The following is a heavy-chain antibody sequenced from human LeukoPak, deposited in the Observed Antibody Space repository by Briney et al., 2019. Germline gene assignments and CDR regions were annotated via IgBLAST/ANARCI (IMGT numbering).Heavy chain of an antibody. J-gene: IGHJ4*02. CDR1: GGSITSGDYR. V-gene: IGHV4-39*01. Sequence: ETLSLTCSVSGGSITSGDYRWGWNRQSPGKGLEWIGSFYNRGSPYYNPSLKSRVTISLDTSKNQFSLKLTSVTAADTAIYYCARQFDYWGPGTLVTVSP. CDR2: FYNRGSP. CDR3: ARQFDY.